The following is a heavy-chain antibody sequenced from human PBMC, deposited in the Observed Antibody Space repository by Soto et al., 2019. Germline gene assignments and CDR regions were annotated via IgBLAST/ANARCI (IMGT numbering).Heavy chain of an antibody. CDR2: IWYDGSNK. V-gene: IGHV3-33*01. J-gene: IGHJ4*02. Sequence: SLRLSCAASGFTLSSYGMHWVRHAPGKGLEWVAVIWYDGSNKYYADSVKGRFTISRDNSKNTLFLQLSSLSAEDTAVYYCARDGCNHNGWRQGYFDYWGQGTPVTVSS. D-gene: IGHD6-19*01. CDR1: GFTLSSYG. CDR3: ARDGCNHNGWRQGYFDY.